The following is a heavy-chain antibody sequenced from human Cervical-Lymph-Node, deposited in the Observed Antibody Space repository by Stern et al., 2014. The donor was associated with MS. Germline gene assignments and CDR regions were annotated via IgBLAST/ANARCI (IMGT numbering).Heavy chain of an antibody. J-gene: IGHJ4*02. CDR3: ATSTYGLVH. CDR1: GDTFDSYG. V-gene: IGHV1-69*01. CDR2: LFPFFGTP. Sequence: QVQLMQSGTEVKKPGSSVKVSCKAAGDTFDSYGISWVRQAPGQALEWMGGLFPFFGTPIYAQKFQGRVTMNADESTTTAYMDLTSLSVEDTAVYYCATSTYGLVHWGQGTLVTVSS. D-gene: IGHD3-10*01.